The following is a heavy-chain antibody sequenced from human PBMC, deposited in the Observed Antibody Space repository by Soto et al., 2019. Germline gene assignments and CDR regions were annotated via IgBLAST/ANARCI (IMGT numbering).Heavy chain of an antibody. D-gene: IGHD3-22*01. J-gene: IGHJ4*02. CDR3: AGEPYHYDSRGYYDY. CDR2: IHYSGSN. CDR1: GDSTTSGDYY. Sequence: SETLSLTCTVSGDSTTSGDYYWNWIRQHPGKGLEWIGYIHYSGSNYHNPSLKSRVTISVDTSKNQISLKLRSVTAADTAISSCAGEPYHYDSRGYYDYWGQGPLVTVSS. V-gene: IGHV4-31*03.